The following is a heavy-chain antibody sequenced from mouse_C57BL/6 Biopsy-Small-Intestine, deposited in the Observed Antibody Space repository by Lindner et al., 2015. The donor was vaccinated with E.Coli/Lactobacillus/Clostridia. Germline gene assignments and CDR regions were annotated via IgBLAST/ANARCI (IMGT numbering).Heavy chain of an antibody. V-gene: IGHV1-15*01. CDR3: TRSDYGSRFDF. Sequence: VQLQESGAELVRPGASVTLSCKASGYTFTDYEIHWVKQTPVHGLEWIGAIDPVSGGAAYSQKFKGKALLTADKSSSTAYMELRSLTYEDSAVYYCTRSDYGSRFDFWGQGTTLTVSS. D-gene: IGHD1-1*01. CDR2: IDPVSGGA. J-gene: IGHJ2*01. CDR1: GYTFTDYE.